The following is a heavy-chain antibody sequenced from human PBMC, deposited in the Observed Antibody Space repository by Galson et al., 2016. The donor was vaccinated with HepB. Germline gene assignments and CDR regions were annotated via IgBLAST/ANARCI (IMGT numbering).Heavy chain of an antibody. CDR1: GFTFEHYA. V-gene: IGHV3-9*01. CDR3: SKVSGHYNGDTAFDA. CDR2: ISWDSGVT. D-gene: IGHD3-3*01. Sequence: SLRLSCAASGFTFEHYAMHWVRQAPGKGLEWVSAISWDSGVTIYADSVRGRFTISRDNAKNSLYMQMNSLTTEDTAFYYCSKVSGHYNGDTAFDAWGQGTMVTVSS. J-gene: IGHJ3*01.